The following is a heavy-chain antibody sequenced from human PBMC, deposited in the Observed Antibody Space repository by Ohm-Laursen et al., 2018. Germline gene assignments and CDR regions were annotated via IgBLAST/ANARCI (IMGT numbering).Heavy chain of an antibody. CDR1: GFTFSSYW. Sequence: SLRLSCTASGFTFSSYWMSWVRQAPGKGLEWVANIKQDGSEKYYVDSVKGRFTISRDNAKNSLYLQMNSLRAEDTAVYYCAKVDYYYGMDVWGQGTTVTVSS. CDR3: AKVDYYYGMDV. J-gene: IGHJ6*02. CDR2: IKQDGSEK. V-gene: IGHV3-7*01.